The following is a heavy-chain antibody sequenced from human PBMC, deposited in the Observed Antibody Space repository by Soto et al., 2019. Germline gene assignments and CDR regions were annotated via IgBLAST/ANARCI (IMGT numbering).Heavy chain of an antibody. CDR3: ARWNYYGSGSYYNYYYYGMDV. Sequence: SETLSLTCTVSGGSISSSSYYWGWIRQPPGKGLEWIGSIYYSGSTYYNPSLKSRVTISVDTSKNQFSLKLSSVTAADTAVYYCARWNYYGSGSYYNYYYYGMDVWGQGTTVT. D-gene: IGHD3-10*01. V-gene: IGHV4-39*01. J-gene: IGHJ6*02. CDR1: GGSISSSSYY. CDR2: IYYSGST.